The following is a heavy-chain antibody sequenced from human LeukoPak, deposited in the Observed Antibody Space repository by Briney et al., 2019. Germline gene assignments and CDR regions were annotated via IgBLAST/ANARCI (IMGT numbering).Heavy chain of an antibody. J-gene: IGHJ4*02. CDR3: ARVTGYMTEDYFDY. CDR1: GFTFSSYG. CDR2: IRYDGSNK. V-gene: IGHV3-30*02. D-gene: IGHD6-13*01. Sequence: GGSLRLSCAASGFTFSSYGMHWVRQAPGKGLEWVAFIRYDGSNKDYADSVKGRFTISRDNSKNTLYLQMNSLRAEDTAVYYCARVTGYMTEDYFDYWGQGTLITVSS.